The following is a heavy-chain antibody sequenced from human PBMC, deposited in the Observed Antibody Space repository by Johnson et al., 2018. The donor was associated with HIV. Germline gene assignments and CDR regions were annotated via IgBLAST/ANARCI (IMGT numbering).Heavy chain of an antibody. CDR2: ISYDGSNK. Sequence: QVQLVESGGGVVQPGRSLRLSCAASGFTFDTFGMHWVRQAPGKGLEWVAVISYDGSNKYYADSVKGRFTISRDNAKNSLYLQMNSLRAEDTAVYYCAKVMTPVDWHGFDIWGQGTMVTVSS. V-gene: IGHV3-30*19. D-gene: IGHD4-23*01. J-gene: IGHJ3*02. CDR3: AKVMTPVDWHGFDI. CDR1: GFTFDTFG.